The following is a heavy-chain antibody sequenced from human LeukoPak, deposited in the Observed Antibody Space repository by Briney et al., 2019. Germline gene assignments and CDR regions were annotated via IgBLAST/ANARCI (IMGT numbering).Heavy chain of an antibody. Sequence: GGSLRLSCAASGFTFSSYWMHWVRQAPGKGLVWVSRINSDGSSTSYADSVKGRFPISRDNAKNTLYLQMNSLRAEDTAVYYCAREPYAHYYGSGSYYDYWGQGTLVTVSS. CDR1: GFTFSSYW. V-gene: IGHV3-74*01. J-gene: IGHJ4*02. CDR3: AREPYAHYYGSGSYYDY. D-gene: IGHD3-10*01. CDR2: INSDGSST.